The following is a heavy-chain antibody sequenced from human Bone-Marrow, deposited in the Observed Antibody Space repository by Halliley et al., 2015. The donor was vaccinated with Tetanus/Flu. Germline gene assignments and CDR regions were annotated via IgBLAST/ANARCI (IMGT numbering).Heavy chain of an antibody. D-gene: IGHD2-21*02. CDR2: FYTGGT. Sequence: FYTGGTRYNPSLNSRVTISVDPSKNQISLKLASVTAADTAVYYCATESYLYDTAVYHNDFAYWGRGTLVTVSS. J-gene: IGHJ4*02. V-gene: IGHV4-59*01. CDR3: ATESYLYDTAVYHNDFAY.